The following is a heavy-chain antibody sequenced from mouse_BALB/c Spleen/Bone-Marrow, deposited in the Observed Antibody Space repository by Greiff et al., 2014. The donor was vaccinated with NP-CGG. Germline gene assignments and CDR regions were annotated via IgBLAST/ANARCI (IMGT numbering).Heavy chain of an antibody. Sequence: VQLQQSGAELVRPGASVKLSCKTSGYIFTSYWIHWVKQRSGQGLEWIARIYPGSGSTYYNEKFEGKATLTADKSSSTAYMQLSSLKSEDSSVYFCASGVTTGWFVYWGQGTLVTGSA. CDR2: IYPGSGST. CDR3: ASGVTTGWFVY. D-gene: IGHD2-2*01. CDR1: GYIFTSYW. J-gene: IGHJ3*01. V-gene: IGHV1-76*01.